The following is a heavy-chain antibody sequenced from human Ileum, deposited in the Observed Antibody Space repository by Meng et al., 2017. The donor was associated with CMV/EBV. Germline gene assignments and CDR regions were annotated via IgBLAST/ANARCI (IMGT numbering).Heavy chain of an antibody. CDR3: ARERGAHDY. CDR1: GGSVSSNISA. V-gene: IGHV6-1*01. J-gene: IGHJ4*02. Sequence: QVPLQQSGPGLVKPSQTLSLTCAISGGSVSSNISAWSWIRQAPSRGLEWLGRTYYRSKWYDDYAVSVKSRVTITPDTSKIQFSLHLNSVSPEDTAIYFCARERGAHDYWGQGTLVTVSS. CDR2: TYYRSKWYD. D-gene: IGHD4/OR15-4a*01.